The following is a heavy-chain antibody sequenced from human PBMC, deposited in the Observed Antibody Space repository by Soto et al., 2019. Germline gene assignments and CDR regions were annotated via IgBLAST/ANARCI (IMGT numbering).Heavy chain of an antibody. Sequence: SETLSLTCTDSGGSINSRSYYWGWIRQSPGKGLEWIGSIYYSGSTYYNPSLKSRVAMSVDTTKNQFSLNLRSVSPADTAVYYCARQRTSVLTQAYFDDRSQGSLV. J-gene: IGHJ4*02. CDR2: IYYSGST. CDR3: ARQRTSVLTQAYFDD. CDR1: GGSINSRSYY. V-gene: IGHV4-39*01. D-gene: IGHD2-21*02.